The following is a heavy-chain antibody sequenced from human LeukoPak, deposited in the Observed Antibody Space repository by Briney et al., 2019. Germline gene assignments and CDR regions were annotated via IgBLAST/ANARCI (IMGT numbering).Heavy chain of an antibody. CDR2: IYSGDSDT. CDR1: GYSFTNYW. D-gene: IGHD4-17*01. Sequence: GESLKFSCKGSGYSFTNYWIGWVRQMPGKGLEWMGIIYSGDSDTRYSPSSQGQVTISADKSISTAYLQWSSLKASDTAMYYCARIYGESFDYWGQGTLVTVSS. J-gene: IGHJ4*02. V-gene: IGHV5-51*01. CDR3: ARIYGESFDY.